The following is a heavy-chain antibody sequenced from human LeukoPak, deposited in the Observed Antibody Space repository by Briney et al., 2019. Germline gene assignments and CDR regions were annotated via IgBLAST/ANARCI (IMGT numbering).Heavy chain of an antibody. CDR1: GGSISSYY. Sequence: SETLSLTCPVSGGSISSYYWSWIRQPAGKGLEWIGRIYTSGSTNYNPSLKSRVTMSVDTSKNQFSLKLSSVTAADTAVYYCGGGQQLVAGDYWGQGTLVTVSS. CDR3: GGGQQLVAGDY. V-gene: IGHV4-4*07. J-gene: IGHJ4*02. CDR2: IYTSGST. D-gene: IGHD6-13*01.